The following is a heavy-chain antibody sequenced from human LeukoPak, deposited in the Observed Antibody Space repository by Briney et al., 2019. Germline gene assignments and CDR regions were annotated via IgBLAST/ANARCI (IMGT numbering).Heavy chain of an antibody. V-gene: IGHV3-73*01. D-gene: IGHD6-19*01. J-gene: IGHJ2*01. Sequence: GSLKLSCPASGFTLSGAAMHWVRQASGKGLEWLGRIRSKADRYTTAYAASVKGRFTVSRDDSKNTAYLQMNSLKTEDTAVYYCRAAVAGDYFDLWGRGTLVTVSS. CDR3: RAAVAGDYFDL. CDR1: GFTLSGAA. CDR2: IRSKADRYTT.